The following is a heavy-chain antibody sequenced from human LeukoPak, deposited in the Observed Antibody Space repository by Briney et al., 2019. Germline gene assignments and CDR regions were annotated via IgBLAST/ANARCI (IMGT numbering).Heavy chain of an antibody. CDR2: IYYGENT. J-gene: IGHJ4*02. D-gene: IGHD3-22*01. V-gene: IGHV4-39*01. CDR1: GGSISSGPYY. Sequence: SETLSLTCTVSGGSISSGPYYWGWIRQPPGKGLEWIGNIYYGENTYYNPSLKSRVTISIDTSKNQFYLKLSSLSAADTAVYYCARRDDSSGYHKIFDYWGPGTLVTVSS. CDR3: ARRDDSSGYHKIFDY.